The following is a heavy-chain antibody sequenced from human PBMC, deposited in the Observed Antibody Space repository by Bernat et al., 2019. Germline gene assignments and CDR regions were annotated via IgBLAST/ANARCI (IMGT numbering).Heavy chain of an antibody. CDR2: IKQDGSEK. D-gene: IGHD5-12*01. J-gene: IGHJ6*02. CDR1: GFTFSSYW. Sequence: EVQLVESGGGLVQPGGSLRLSCAASGFTFSSYWMSWVRQAPGKGLEWVANIKQDGSEKYYVDSVKGRFTISRDNAKNSLYLQMNSLRAEDTAVYYCGGGHSGYDLGYYYGMDVWGQGTTVTVS. CDR3: GGGHSGYDLGYYYGMDV. V-gene: IGHV3-7*01.